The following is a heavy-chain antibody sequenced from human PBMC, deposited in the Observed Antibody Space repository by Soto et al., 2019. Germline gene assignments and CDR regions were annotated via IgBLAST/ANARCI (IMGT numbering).Heavy chain of an antibody. J-gene: IGHJ4*02. CDR3: ARDSAQGYCSGGSCYVDWGGANY. CDR2: ISAYNGNT. V-gene: IGHV1-18*01. Sequence: ASVKVSCKASGYTFTSYGISWVRQAPGQGLEWMGWISAYNGNTNYAQKLQGRVTMTTDTSTSTAYMELRSLRSDDTAVYYCARDSAQGYCSGGSCYVDWGGANYWGQGTLVTVPQ. CDR1: GYTFTSYG. D-gene: IGHD2-15*01.